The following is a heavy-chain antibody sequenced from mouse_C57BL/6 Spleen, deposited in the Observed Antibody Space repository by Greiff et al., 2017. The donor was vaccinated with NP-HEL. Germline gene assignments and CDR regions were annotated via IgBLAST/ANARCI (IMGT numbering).Heavy chain of an antibody. CDR2: IHPNSGST. CDR1: GYTFTSYW. CDR3: ARKGVITTVYFDY. V-gene: IGHV1-64*01. Sequence: QAQLKQSGAELVKPGASVKLSCKASGYTFTSYWMHWVKQRPGQGLEWIGMIHPNSGSTNYNEKFKSKATLTVDKSSSTAYMQLSSLTSEDSAVYYCARKGVITTVYFDYWGQGTTLTVSS. D-gene: IGHD1-1*01. J-gene: IGHJ2*01.